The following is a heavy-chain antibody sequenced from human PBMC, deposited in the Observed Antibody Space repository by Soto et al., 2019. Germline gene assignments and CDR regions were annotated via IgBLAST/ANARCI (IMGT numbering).Heavy chain of an antibody. CDR1: GGSISSGGYY. CDR2: IYYSGST. Sequence: LSLTCTVSGGSISSGGYYWSWIRQHPGKGLEWIGYIYYSGSTYYNPSLKSRVTISVDTSKNQFSLNLSSVTAADTAVYYCARAGHSSSSEGANWFDPWGQGTLVTVSS. V-gene: IGHV4-31*03. D-gene: IGHD6-6*01. J-gene: IGHJ5*02. CDR3: ARAGHSSSSEGANWFDP.